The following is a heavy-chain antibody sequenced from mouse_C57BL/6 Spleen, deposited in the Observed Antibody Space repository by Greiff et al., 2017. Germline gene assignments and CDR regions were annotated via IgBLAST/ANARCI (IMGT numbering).Heavy chain of an antibody. CDR2: INPYNGGT. V-gene: IGHV1-19*01. CDR3: ARSAEFITTVVATPFDY. CDR1: GYTFTDYY. Sequence: EVQLQQSGPVLVKPGASVKMSCKASGYTFTDYYMNWVKQSHGKSLEWIGVINPYNGGTSYNQKFKGKATLTVDKSSSTAYMELNSLTSEDSAVYYCARSAEFITTVVATPFDYWAKAPLSQSPQ. J-gene: IGHJ2*01. D-gene: IGHD1-1*01.